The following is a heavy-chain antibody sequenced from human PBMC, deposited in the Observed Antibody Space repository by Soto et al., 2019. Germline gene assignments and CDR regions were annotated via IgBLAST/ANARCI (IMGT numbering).Heavy chain of an antibody. CDR3: ARADLVTTINFDY. V-gene: IGHV1-18*01. CDR1: GYTFTSYG. Sequence: ASVKVSCKASGYTFTSYGISWVRQAPGQGLEWMGWISAYNDNTNYAQKVQGRVTMTADASTSTAYMELRSLRPDDTAMYYRARADLVTTINFDYWGQGTLVTVSS. D-gene: IGHD4-17*01. J-gene: IGHJ4*02. CDR2: ISAYNDNT.